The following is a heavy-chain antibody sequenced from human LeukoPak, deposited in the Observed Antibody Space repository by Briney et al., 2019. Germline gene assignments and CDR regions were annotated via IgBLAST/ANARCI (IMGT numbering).Heavy chain of an antibody. CDR1: GYTFTSYG. Sequence: ASVKVSCKASGYTFTSYGISWVRQAPGQGLEWMGWISAYNSDTNYAQKLQGRVTMTTDTSTSTAYMELRSLRSDDTAVYYCARKLLWFGELQNWFDPWGQGTLVTVSS. D-gene: IGHD3-10*01. V-gene: IGHV1-18*01. CDR3: ARKLLWFGELQNWFDP. J-gene: IGHJ5*02. CDR2: ISAYNSDT.